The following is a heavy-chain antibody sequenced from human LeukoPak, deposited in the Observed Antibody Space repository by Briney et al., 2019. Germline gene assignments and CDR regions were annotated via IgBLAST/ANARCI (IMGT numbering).Heavy chain of an antibody. CDR2: IKRDGSVK. D-gene: IGHD3-22*01. J-gene: IGHJ3*02. CDR3: ARDLSPADSGNYFNAFDI. V-gene: IGHV3-7*01. Sequence: PGESLRLSCVGSGFTFGTHLMIWVREAPGKGLECVANIKRDGSVKHYVDSVKGRVTISRDNAKSSLFLQMNSLRAEDTAVYYCARDLSPADSGNYFNAFDIWGQRTMVTVSS. CDR1: GFTFGTHL.